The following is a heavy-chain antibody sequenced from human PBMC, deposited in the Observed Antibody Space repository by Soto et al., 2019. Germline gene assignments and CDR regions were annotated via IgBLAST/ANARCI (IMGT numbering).Heavy chain of an antibody. J-gene: IGHJ5*02. CDR3: ARVFHGRSGCYVWFDP. V-gene: IGHV1-69*06. CDR2: ILPIFGTA. D-gene: IGHD6-19*01. CDR1: GGTFSSYD. Sequence: QVQLVQSGAEVKKPGSSVKVSCKASGGTFSSYDISWVRQAPGQVLEWMGGILPIFGTANYAQKFQGRVTITADKSPGTAYMELSSLRSEATALYYFARVFHGRSGCYVWFDPWGQGTLVTVSS.